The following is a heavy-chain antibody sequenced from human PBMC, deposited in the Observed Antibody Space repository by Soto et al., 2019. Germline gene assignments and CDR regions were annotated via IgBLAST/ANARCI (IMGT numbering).Heavy chain of an antibody. Sequence: SETLSLTCAVSGGSFTSNNWWTWVRQPPGQGLEWIGEIYRTGSTNYNPSLKSRVTISLDKSENQFSLKVTSLTAADTAVYYCASRDPGTSVDYWGQGTLVPVS. CDR2: IYRTGST. V-gene: IGHV4-4*02. D-gene: IGHD1-7*01. CDR1: GGSFTSNNW. CDR3: ASRDPGTSVDY. J-gene: IGHJ4*02.